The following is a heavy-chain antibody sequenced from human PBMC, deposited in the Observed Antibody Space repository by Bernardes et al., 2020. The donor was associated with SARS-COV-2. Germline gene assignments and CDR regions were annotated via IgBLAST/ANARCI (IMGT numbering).Heavy chain of an antibody. CDR3: ARAQGYVTTDSDAFDV. CDR1: GYTFTDYY. J-gene: IGHJ3*01. Sequence: ASVKVSCKASGYTFTDYYIHWVRQAPGQGLEWMGWINPNSGGTNYAQKFEAWVTMTRDTSIGTAYMEVSRLKSDDTAVYYCARAQGYVTTDSDAFDVWGQGTIVTVSS. CDR2: INPNSGGT. V-gene: IGHV1-2*04. D-gene: IGHD3-10*02.